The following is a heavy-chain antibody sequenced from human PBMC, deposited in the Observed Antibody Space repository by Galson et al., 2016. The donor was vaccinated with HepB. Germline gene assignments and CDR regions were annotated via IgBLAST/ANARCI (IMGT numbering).Heavy chain of an antibody. Sequence: SLRLSCAASGFTFNNYDMHWFRQAPGKGLEWVSYITRSGGTTLYADSVKGRFTISRDNSRDTLFLLMTSLRAEDAAVYYCARGCGRPSCPYYFDHWGQGTLVTVSS. CDR2: ITRSGGTT. J-gene: IGHJ4*02. CDR1: GFTFNNYD. V-gene: IGHV3-48*03. D-gene: IGHD2-2*01. CDR3: ARGCGRPSCPYYFDH.